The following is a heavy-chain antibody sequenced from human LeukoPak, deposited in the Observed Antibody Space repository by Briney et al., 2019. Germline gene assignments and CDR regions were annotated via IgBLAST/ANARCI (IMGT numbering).Heavy chain of an antibody. CDR2: INPYSGDT. CDR3: ARYWAEPAATDDAFDI. V-gene: IGHV1-2*02. D-gene: IGHD2-15*01. Sequence: ASMKVSCKTSGYTFTTYFIHWVRQAPGQGLEWMGGINPYSGDTKYAQKFQGRVTMTRETSISTAYMELSRLMSDDTAVYYCARYWAEPAATDDAFDIWGQGTMVVVSS. CDR1: GYTFTTYF. J-gene: IGHJ3*02.